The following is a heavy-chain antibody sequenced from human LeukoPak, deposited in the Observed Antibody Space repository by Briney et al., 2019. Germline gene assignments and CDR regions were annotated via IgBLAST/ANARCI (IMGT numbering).Heavy chain of an antibody. CDR2: INHSGST. CDR3: ARRAPVPAAIPGYYGMDV. D-gene: IGHD2-2*01. CDR1: GGSFSGYY. J-gene: IGHJ6*02. V-gene: IGHV4-34*01. Sequence: SETLSLTCAVYGGSFSGYYWSWIRQPPGKGLEWIEEINHSGSTNYNPSLKSRVTISVDTSKNQFSLKLSSVTAADTAVYYCARRAPVPAAIPGYYGMDVWGQGTTVTVSS.